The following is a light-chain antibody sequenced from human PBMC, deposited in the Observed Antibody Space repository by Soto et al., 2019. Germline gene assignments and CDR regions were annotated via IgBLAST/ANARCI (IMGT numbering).Light chain of an antibody. CDR1: RSNIGINY. J-gene: IGLJ3*02. CDR2: TNN. V-gene: IGLV1-47*01. Sequence: QPVLTQPPSASGTPGQRVTISCSGSRSNIGINYVYWYQQFPGTAPKLLIYTNNQRPSGVPDRFSGSKSDTSASLAISGLRSEDEADYYCAAWDDSLSGWVFGGGTNVTVL. CDR3: AAWDDSLSGWV.